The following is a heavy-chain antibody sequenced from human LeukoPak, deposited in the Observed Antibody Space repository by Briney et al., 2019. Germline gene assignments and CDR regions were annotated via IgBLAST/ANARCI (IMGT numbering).Heavy chain of an antibody. CDR2: IYCSGST. CDR1: GGSISSSSLD. D-gene: IGHD1-7*01. J-gene: IGHJ4*02. V-gene: IGHV4-39*01. CDR3: ASHSGIAGTKSDC. Sequence: SETLSLTCTGSGGSISSSSLDWGWIGQPQGTGLEWVGRIYCSGSTYYNPSHKSRVIICVDTDKKQFSLMLSSVTAADACVYCCASHSGIAGTKSDCWGKGTPVTVSS.